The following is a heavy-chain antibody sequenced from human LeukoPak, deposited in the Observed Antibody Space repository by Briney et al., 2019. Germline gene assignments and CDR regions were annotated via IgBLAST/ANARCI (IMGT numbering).Heavy chain of an antibody. CDR3: AKTYYYGSGSSDYFDY. Sequence: GESLKISCKGSGYSFTSYWIGWVRQMLGKGLEWMGIIYPSDSNTRYSPSFQGQVTISADKSISTAYLQWSSRRASDTAMYYCAKTYYYGSGSSDYFDYWGQGTLVTVSS. J-gene: IGHJ4*02. CDR2: IYPSDSNT. CDR1: GYSFTSYW. V-gene: IGHV5-51*01. D-gene: IGHD3-10*01.